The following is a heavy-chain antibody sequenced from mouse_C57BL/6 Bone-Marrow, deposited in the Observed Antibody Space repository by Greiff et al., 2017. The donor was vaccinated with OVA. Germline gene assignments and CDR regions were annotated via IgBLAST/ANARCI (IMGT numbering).Heavy chain of an antibody. CDR3: ARDDYYAMDF. V-gene: IGHV1-81*01. CDR2: IYTRSGNN. CDR1: GYTFTSYG. Sequence: QVQLKESGAELARPGASVKLSCKASGYTFTSYGISWVKQRTGQGLEWIGGIYTRSGNNYYNEKFKGKATLTADKSSSTAYMELRSLSSEVSAFYFCARDDYYAMDFWGQGTSITVSS. J-gene: IGHJ4*01.